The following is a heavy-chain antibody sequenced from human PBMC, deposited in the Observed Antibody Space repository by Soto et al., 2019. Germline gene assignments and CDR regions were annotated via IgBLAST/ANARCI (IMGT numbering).Heavy chain of an antibody. D-gene: IGHD6-6*01. CDR1: VGSISSGGYY. CDR2: IYYSGRT. CDR3: ARGSFSSSSSWFDP. V-gene: IGHV4-31*03. J-gene: IGHJ5*02. Sequence: SETLSLTCTVSVGSISSGGYYWSWIRQHPGKGLEWIGYIYYSGRTYYNPSLHSRVSIAVDTTENQFSLKLTSVTAADTSVYYCARGSFSSSSSWFDPWGRGTLDTVSS.